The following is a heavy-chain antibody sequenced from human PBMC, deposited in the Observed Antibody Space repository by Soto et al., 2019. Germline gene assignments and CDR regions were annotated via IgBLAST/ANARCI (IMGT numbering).Heavy chain of an antibody. CDR1: GFTFSDYY. V-gene: IGHV3-11*01. CDR3: AVEGIHLWWHALYI. D-gene: IGHD5-18*01. Sequence: PGGSLRLSCAASGFTFSDYYMSWIRQAPGKGLEWVSYISSSGSTIYYADSVKGRFTISRDNAKNSLYLQMNSLRAEDTAVYYCAVEGIHLWWHALYIRGQRTTVTVS. CDR2: ISSSGSTI. J-gene: IGHJ3*02.